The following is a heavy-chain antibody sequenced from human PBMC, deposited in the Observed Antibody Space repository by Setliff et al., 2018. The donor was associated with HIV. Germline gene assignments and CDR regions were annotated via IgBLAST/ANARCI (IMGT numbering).Heavy chain of an antibody. V-gene: IGHV1-2*04. J-gene: IGHJ1*01. CDR1: GYTFTGYY. CDR3: ARVACSGGSCYSYFQH. Sequence: GASVKVSCKASGYTFTGYYMHWVRQAPGQGLEWMGWINPNSGGTNYAQKFQGWVTMTRDTSISTAYMELSRLRSDDTAVYYCARVACSGGSCYSYFQHWGQGTLVTVSS. CDR2: INPNSGGT. D-gene: IGHD2-15*01.